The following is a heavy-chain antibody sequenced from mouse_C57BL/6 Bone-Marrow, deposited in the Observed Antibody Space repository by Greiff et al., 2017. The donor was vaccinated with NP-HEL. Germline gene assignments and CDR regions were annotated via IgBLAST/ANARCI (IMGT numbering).Heavy chain of an antibody. CDR2: IYPGDGDT. V-gene: IGHV1-82*01. Sequence: VQLQQSGPELVKPGASVKISCKASGYAFSSSWMNWVKQRPGKGLEWIGRIYPGDGDTNYNGKFKGKATLTADKSSSTAYMQLSSLTSEDSAVYFCARLLITTVVARDYWGQGTTLTVSS. CDR3: ARLLITTVVARDY. D-gene: IGHD1-1*01. CDR1: GYAFSSSW. J-gene: IGHJ2*01.